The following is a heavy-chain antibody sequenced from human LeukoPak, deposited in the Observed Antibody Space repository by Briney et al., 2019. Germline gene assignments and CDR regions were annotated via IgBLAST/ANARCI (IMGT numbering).Heavy chain of an antibody. CDR2: INAGNDNT. Sequence: ASVKVSCKASGYTFTTYTIHWVRQAPGQRLEWMGWINAGNDNTKYSQKFQDRVTITRDTSASTAYMELSSLGSEDTAVYYCASSRGYDVGGYFDYWGQGTLVTVSS. CDR1: GYTFTTYT. J-gene: IGHJ4*02. D-gene: IGHD5-12*01. CDR3: ASSRGYDVGGYFDY. V-gene: IGHV1-3*01.